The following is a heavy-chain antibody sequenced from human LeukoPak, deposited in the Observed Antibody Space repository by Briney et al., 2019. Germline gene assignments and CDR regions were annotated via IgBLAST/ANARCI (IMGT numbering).Heavy chain of an antibody. V-gene: IGHV3-21*01. CDR2: ISSSSSYI. Sequence: PGGSLRLSCAASGFTFSSYSMNWVRQAPGKGLEWVSSISSSSSYIYYADSVKGRFTISRDNAKNSLYLQMNSLRAEDTAVYYCARTRGELGGEAFDPWGQGTLVTVSS. CDR1: GFTFSSYS. CDR3: ARTRGELGGEAFDP. D-gene: IGHD1-26*01. J-gene: IGHJ5*02.